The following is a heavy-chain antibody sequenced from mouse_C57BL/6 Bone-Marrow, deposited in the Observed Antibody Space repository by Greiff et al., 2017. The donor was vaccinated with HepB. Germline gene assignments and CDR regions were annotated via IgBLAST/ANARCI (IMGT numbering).Heavy chain of an antibody. Sequence: EVQVVESGGGLVQPGGSMKLSCVASGFTFSNYWMNWVRQSPEKGLEWVAQIRLKSDNYATHYAESVKGRFTISRDDSKSSVYLQMNNLRAEDTGIYYCTVPINYGSIPNAMDYWGQGTSVTVSS. D-gene: IGHD1-1*01. CDR1: GFTFSNYW. V-gene: IGHV6-3*01. CDR3: TVPINYGSIPNAMDY. CDR2: IRLKSDNYAT. J-gene: IGHJ4*01.